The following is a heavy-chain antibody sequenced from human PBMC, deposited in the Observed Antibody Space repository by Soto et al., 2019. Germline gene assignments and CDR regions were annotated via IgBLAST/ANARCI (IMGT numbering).Heavy chain of an antibody. D-gene: IGHD6-6*01. CDR2: IYYSGST. CDR1: GGSISSGDYY. Sequence: SETLSLTCTVSGGSISSGDYYWSWIRQPPGKGLEWIGYIYYSGSTYYNPSLKSRVTISVDTSKNQFSLKLSSVTAADTAVYYCARGIAARPYYFDSWGQRTLVTVSS. J-gene: IGHJ4*02. CDR3: ARGIAARPYYFDS. V-gene: IGHV4-30-4*01.